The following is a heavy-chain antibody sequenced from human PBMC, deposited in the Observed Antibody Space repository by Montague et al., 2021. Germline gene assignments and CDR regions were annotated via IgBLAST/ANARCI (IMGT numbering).Heavy chain of an antibody. CDR3: ARSLYCRGGSCYSGFDP. CDR2: IYYNGTT. CDR1: GGSISSASYY. D-gene: IGHD2-15*01. J-gene: IGHJ5*02. V-gene: IGHV4-39*01. Sequence: SETLSLTCTVSGGSISSASYYWVWNHQPPGKGLEFIGVIYYNGTTYHNPSLKSRVTVSMDTSKNQFSLKPSSVTAADTAVYYCARSLYCRGGSCYSGFDPWGKGTLVTAAS.